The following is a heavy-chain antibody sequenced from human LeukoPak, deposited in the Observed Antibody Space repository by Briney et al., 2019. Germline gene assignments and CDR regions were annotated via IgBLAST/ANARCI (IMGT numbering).Heavy chain of an antibody. Sequence: SETLSLTCTVSGGSISSYYWSWIRQPPGKGLEWIGYIYYSGGTNYNPSLKSRVTISEDTSKNQLSLKLSSVTAADTAVYYCARGTGSLFYWGHGILVTVSS. CDR2: IYYSGGT. CDR3: ARGTGSLFY. V-gene: IGHV4-59*01. J-gene: IGHJ4*01. D-gene: IGHD3-10*01. CDR1: GGSISSYY.